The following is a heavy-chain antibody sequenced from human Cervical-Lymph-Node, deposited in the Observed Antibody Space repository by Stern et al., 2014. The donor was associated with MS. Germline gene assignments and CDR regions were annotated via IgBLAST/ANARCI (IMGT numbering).Heavy chain of an antibody. CDR3: ATDRDDFRSGYSAPTKGYGLDV. CDR1: GYTLTELF. Sequence: QLVQSGAEVKKPGASVKVSCKVSGYTLTELFMHWVRQAPGKGLEWMGGFDPEDGETIYAQKFQGRVTMTEDTSTDTAYMELSSLRSEDTAVYYCATDRDDFRSGYSAPTKGYGLDVWGQGTTVTVTS. J-gene: IGHJ6*02. V-gene: IGHV1-24*01. CDR2: FDPEDGET. D-gene: IGHD3-3*01.